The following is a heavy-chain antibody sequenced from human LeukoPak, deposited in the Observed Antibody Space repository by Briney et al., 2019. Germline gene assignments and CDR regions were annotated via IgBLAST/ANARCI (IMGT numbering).Heavy chain of an antibody. CDR1: GFTFSSYS. J-gene: IGHJ4*02. V-gene: IGHV3-48*01. CDR3: AKGTTTVVAPYY. Sequence: PGGSLRLSCAASGFTFSSYSMNWVRQAPGKGLEWVSYISSSSSTIYYADSVKGRFTISRDNSKNTMFLQMTSLRGEDTAVYYCAKGTTTVVAPYYWGQGTLVTVSS. CDR2: ISSSSSTI. D-gene: IGHD4-23*01.